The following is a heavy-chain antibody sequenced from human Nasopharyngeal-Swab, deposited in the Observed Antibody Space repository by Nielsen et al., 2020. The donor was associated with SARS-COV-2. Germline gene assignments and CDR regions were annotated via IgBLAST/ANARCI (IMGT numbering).Heavy chain of an antibody. CDR1: GFIFSSYW. CDR2: IKSDGSST. J-gene: IGHJ6*02. Sequence: GGSLRLSCAASGFIFSSYWMHWVRQAPGKGLVWVSRIKSDGSSTSYADSVKGRFTISRDNAKNTLFLQMNSLRAGDTAVYYCARESIAAAGPGMDVWGQGTTVTVSS. CDR3: ARESIAAAGPGMDV. D-gene: IGHD6-13*01. V-gene: IGHV3-74*01.